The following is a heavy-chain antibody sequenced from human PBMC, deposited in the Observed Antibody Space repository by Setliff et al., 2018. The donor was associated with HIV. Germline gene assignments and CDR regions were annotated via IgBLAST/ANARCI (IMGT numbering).Heavy chain of an antibody. D-gene: IGHD2-8*01. V-gene: IGHV4-39*07. Sequence: SETLSLTCTVSGGSINSTSYYWGWIRQPPGNGLEWIGSIYHTGSTYYKPSLKSRVTISVDTSKNQFSLRLSSVSAADTAVYYCATSFCTSGVCYNDDDFDVWGQGTMVTVSS. CDR3: ATSFCTSGVCYNDDDFDV. CDR1: GGSINSTSYY. J-gene: IGHJ3*01. CDR2: IYHTGST.